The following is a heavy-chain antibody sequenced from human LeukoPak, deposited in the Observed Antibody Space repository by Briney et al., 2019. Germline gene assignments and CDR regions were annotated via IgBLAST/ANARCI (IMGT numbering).Heavy chain of an antibody. Sequence: ASVKVSCKASGYTFTGYGISWVRQAPGQGLEWMGWISAYNGNTNYAQKLQGRVTMTTDTSTSTAYMELRSLRSDDTAVYYCARDSLGVATHDDDYWDQGTLVTVSS. J-gene: IGHJ4*01. CDR2: ISAYNGNT. CDR1: GYTFTGYG. V-gene: IGHV1-18*04. D-gene: IGHD5-12*01. CDR3: ARDSLGVATHDDDY.